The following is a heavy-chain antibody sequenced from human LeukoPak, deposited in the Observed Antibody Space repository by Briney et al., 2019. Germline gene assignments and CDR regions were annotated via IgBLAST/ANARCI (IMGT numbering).Heavy chain of an antibody. V-gene: IGHV1-24*01. CDR1: GYTLTELS. J-gene: IGHJ4*02. D-gene: IGHD3-22*01. CDR3: ATVEFLRLDSSGYYPFDY. CDR2: FDPEDGET. Sequence: ASVKVSCKVSGYTLTELSMHWVRQAPGKGLEWVGGFDPEDGETIYAQKFQGRVTMTEDTSTDTAYMELSSLRSEDTAVYYCATVEFLRLDSSGYYPFDYWGQGTLVTVSS.